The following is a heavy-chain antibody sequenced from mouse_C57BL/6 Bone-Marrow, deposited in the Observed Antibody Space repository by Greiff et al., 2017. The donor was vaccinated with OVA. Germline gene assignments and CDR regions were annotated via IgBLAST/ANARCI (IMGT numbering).Heavy chain of an antibody. CDR2: IYPGDGDT. Sequence: QVQLKESGAELVKPGASVKISCKASGYAFSSYWMNWVKQRPGKGLEWIGQIYPGDGDTNYNGKFKGKATLTADKSSSTAYMQLSSLTSEDSAVYFCARRRYGSSLYYFDYWGQGTTLTVSS. CDR1: GYAFSSYW. CDR3: ARRRYGSSLYYFDY. J-gene: IGHJ2*01. D-gene: IGHD1-1*01. V-gene: IGHV1-80*01.